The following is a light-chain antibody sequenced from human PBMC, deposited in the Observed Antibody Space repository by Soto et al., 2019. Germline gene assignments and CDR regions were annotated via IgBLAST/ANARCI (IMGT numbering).Light chain of an antibody. CDR2: DAS. V-gene: IGKV1-5*01. CDR3: QQYNTYSSLT. Sequence: DIQMTQSPSILSVSVGDRVTITCRASQSISSWLAWYQQKLGRAPRLLIYDASSLESGVPSRFSGSGYGTEFTLTISSLQPDDFATYYCQQYNTYSSLTFGGGTKVDIK. J-gene: IGKJ4*01. CDR1: QSISSW.